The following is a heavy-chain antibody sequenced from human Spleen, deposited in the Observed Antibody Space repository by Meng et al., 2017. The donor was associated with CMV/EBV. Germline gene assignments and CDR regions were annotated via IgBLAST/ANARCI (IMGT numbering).Heavy chain of an antibody. CDR2: IYTSGST. CDR3: ARSEALPDAFDI. V-gene: IGHV4-4*07. CDR1: GGSISSYY. J-gene: IGHJ3*02. Sequence: QVQLQDAGPGLVKPSEPRSPTCTVSGGSISSYYWSWIRQPAGKGLEWIGRIYTSGSTNYNPSLKSRVTMSVDTSKNQFSLKLSSVTAADTAVYYCARSEALPDAFDIWGQGTMVTVSS.